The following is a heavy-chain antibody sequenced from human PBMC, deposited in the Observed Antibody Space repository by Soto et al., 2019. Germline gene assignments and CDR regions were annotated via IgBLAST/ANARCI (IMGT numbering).Heavy chain of an antibody. D-gene: IGHD6-13*01. CDR1: GYSFTSYW. J-gene: IGHJ6*02. CDR3: ARRGIAAAGPYYYYGMDV. V-gene: IGHV5-51*01. Sequence: PGESLKISCQGSGYSFTSYWIGWVRQMPGKGLEWMGIIYPGDSDTRYSPSFQGQVTISADKSISTAYLQWSSLKASDTAMYYCARRGIAAAGPYYYYGMDVWGQGTTVTVSS. CDR2: IYPGDSDT.